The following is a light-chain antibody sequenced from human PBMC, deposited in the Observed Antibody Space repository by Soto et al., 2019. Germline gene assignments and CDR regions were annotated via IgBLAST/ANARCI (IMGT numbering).Light chain of an antibody. CDR1: QSVGRH. Sequence: EIVLTQSPATLSSSPGERATLSCRASQSVGRHLAWYQQKPGQAPRLLIYDASNRATGVPARFSGSGSGTDFTLSISSLEPEDFAVYYCQQRNNWPPATFGGGTKVEIK. CDR2: DAS. V-gene: IGKV3-11*01. J-gene: IGKJ4*01. CDR3: QQRNNWPPAT.